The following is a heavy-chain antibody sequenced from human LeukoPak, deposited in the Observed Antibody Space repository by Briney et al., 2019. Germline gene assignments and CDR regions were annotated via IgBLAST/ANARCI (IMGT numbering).Heavy chain of an antibody. CDR1: GGSISSNSYY. Sequence: SETLSLTCTVSGGSISSNSYYWDWIRQPPGKGLEWIGYIYYSGSTNYNPSLKSRVTISVDTSKNQFSLKLSSVTAADTAVYYCARDRGNDGDAFDIWGQGTMVTVSS. V-gene: IGHV4-61*01. J-gene: IGHJ3*02. D-gene: IGHD1-1*01. CDR3: ARDRGNDGDAFDI. CDR2: IYYSGST.